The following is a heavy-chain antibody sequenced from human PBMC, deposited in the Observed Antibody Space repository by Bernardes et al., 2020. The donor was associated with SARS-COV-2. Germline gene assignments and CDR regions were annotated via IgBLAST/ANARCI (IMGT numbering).Heavy chain of an antibody. CDR2: INPNSGGT. D-gene: IGHD2-15*01. V-gene: IGHV1-2*02. CDR3: ARGDDVRVVRDAFDI. CDR1: GYTFTGYY. Sequence: ASVKVSCKASGYTFTGYYMHWVRQAPGQGLEWMGWINPNSGGTNYAQKFQGRVTMTRDTSISTAYMELSRLRSDDTAVYYCARGDDVRVVRDAFDIWGQGTMVTVSS. J-gene: IGHJ3*02.